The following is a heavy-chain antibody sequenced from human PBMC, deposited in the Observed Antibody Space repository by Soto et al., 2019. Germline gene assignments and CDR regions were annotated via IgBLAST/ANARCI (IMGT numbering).Heavy chain of an antibody. J-gene: IGHJ4*02. D-gene: IGHD2-15*01. Sequence: EVQMVESGGGLVQPGGSLRLSCAASGFSFSSYTMNWVRQAPGKGLEWVADITRGGSTIYYADSVRGRFTISRDNAKNSLFLQMNSLSAEDTAVYYCARSREYCSGDNCYETGSDYWGQGTLVTVSS. CDR3: ARSREYCSGDNCYETGSDY. CDR2: ITRGGSTI. V-gene: IGHV3-48*01. CDR1: GFSFSSYT.